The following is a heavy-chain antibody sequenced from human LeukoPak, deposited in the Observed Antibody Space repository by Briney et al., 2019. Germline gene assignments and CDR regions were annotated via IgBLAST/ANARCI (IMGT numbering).Heavy chain of an antibody. V-gene: IGHV4-59*01. Sequence: SSETLSLTCTVSGGSISSYYWSWIRQPPGKGQEWIGYIYYSGSTNYNPSLKSRVTISVDTSKNQFSLKLSSVTAADTAVYYCARVTTIFGVDYYYYYYMDVWGKGTTVTVSS. D-gene: IGHD3-3*01. CDR2: IYYSGST. CDR1: GGSISSYY. J-gene: IGHJ6*03. CDR3: ARVTTIFGVDYYYYYYMDV.